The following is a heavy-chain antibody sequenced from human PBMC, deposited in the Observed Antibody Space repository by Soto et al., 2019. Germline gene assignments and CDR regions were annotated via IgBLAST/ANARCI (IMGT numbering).Heavy chain of an antibody. Sequence: GGSLRLSCAASGFTFSTYAMHWVRQAPGKGLEWVAVISYDGSNKYYADSVKGRFTISRDNSKNTLYLQMNSLRAEDTAVYYCARDGGMTTVTTNYYYGMDVWCQGTTVTVSS. D-gene: IGHD4-4*01. J-gene: IGHJ6*02. V-gene: IGHV3-30-3*01. CDR2: ISYDGSNK. CDR1: GFTFSTYA. CDR3: ARDGGMTTVTTNYYYGMDV.